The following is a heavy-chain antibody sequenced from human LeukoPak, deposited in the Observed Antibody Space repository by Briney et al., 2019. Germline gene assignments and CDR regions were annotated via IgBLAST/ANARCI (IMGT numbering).Heavy chain of an antibody. J-gene: IGHJ5*02. CDR3: ASDLGHL. V-gene: IGHV3-48*01. CDR1: GYSFSTYS. CDR2: ITSDASTI. Sequence: PGGSLRLSCEASGYSFSTYSMNWVRQAPGKGLDWVAYITSDASTIYYAESVKGRFTISRDNANNSLYLQLNSLRVEDTAVYYCASDLGHLWGQGTLVSVSS.